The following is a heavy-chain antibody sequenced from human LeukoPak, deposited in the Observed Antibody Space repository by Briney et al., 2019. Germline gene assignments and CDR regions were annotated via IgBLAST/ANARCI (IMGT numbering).Heavy chain of an antibody. J-gene: IGHJ4*02. V-gene: IGHV4-34*01. CDR3: ARGVGRLLWFGKQYYFDY. Sequence: PSETLSLTCAVYGGSFSGYYWSWIRQPPGKGLEWIGEINHSGSTNYNPSLKSRVTISVDTSKNQFSLKLSSVTAADTAVYYCARGVGRLLWFGKQYYFDYWGQGTLVTVSS. CDR1: GGSFSGYY. D-gene: IGHD3-10*01. CDR2: INHSGST.